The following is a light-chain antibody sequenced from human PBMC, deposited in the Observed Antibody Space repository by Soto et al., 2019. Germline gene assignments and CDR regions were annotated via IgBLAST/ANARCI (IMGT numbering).Light chain of an antibody. Sequence: DIQMTQSPSTLSASVGDRVTITCRASQSISSWLAWYQQKPGKAPKLLIYKASSLESGVPSRFSGSGSGTEFTLTISSLQPDDFATYYGQQYNSYPYTFGQGTKLELK. CDR1: QSISSW. V-gene: IGKV1-5*03. CDR2: KAS. J-gene: IGKJ2*01. CDR3: QQYNSYPYT.